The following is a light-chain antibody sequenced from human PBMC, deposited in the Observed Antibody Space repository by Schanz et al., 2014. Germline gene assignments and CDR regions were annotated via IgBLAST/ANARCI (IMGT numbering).Light chain of an antibody. J-gene: IGKJ1*01. CDR3: QQYNNWPPVWT. Sequence: EIVMTQSPATLSVSPGDGATLSCRTSQSVGSNLAWYQQKPGQAPRLLIYGASTRATGLPARFSGSGSGTEFTLTISSLQSEDVAVYYCQQYNNWPPVWTFGQGTKVEIK. CDR1: QSVGSN. V-gene: IGKV3-15*01. CDR2: GAS.